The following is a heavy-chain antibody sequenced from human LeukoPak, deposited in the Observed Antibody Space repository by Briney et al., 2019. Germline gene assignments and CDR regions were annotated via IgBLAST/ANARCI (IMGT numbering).Heavy chain of an antibody. CDR1: GFTFSSYA. Sequence: GGSLRLSCAASGFTFSSYAMSWVRQAPGKGLEWVSAISGSGGSTYYADSVKGRFTLSRDNSKNTLYLQMNSLSAEDTAVYYCARTYFDILTGYYKSFDAFDIWGHGTMVTVSS. D-gene: IGHD3-9*01. J-gene: IGHJ3*02. CDR3: ARTYFDILTGYYKSFDAFDI. V-gene: IGHV3-23*01. CDR2: ISGSGGST.